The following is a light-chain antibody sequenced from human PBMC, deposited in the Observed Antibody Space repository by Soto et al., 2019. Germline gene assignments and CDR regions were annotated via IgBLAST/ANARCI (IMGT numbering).Light chain of an antibody. J-gene: IGKJ4*01. CDR2: AAT. V-gene: IGKV1-12*01. CDR3: QQGHTFPLT. CDR1: QDISEC. Sequence: DIQMTQSPSSVSASVGDRVTITCRASQDISECLAWHQQKPGEAPKLLIYAATTLHSGVPSRFSGSGSGTDFTLTISSLQPEDFATYYCQQGHTFPLTFGGGTKVEIE.